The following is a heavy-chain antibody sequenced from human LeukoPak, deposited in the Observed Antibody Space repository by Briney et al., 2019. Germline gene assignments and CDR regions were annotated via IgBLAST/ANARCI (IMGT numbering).Heavy chain of an antibody. V-gene: IGHV4-34*01. CDR3: TRGKRLGARVFDY. CDR1: GGSFSGYY. D-gene: IGHD1-26*01. CDR2: INHSGST. Sequence: SETLSLTCAVYGGSFSGYYWSWIRQPPGKGLEWIGEINHSGSTNYNPSLKSRVTISVDTSKNQFSLKLSSVTAADTAVYYCTRGKRLGARVFDYWGQGPLVTVSS. J-gene: IGHJ4*02.